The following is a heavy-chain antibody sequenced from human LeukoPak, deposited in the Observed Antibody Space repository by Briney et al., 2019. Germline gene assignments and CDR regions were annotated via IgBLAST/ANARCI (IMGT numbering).Heavy chain of an antibody. Sequence: GGSLRLSCAASGFTFSSYSMNWVRQAPGKGLEWVSSISSSSSYIYYADSVKGRFTISRDNAKNSLYLQMNSLRAEDTAVYYCAREVVNGGVGFFDYWGQGTLVTVSS. D-gene: IGHD2-15*01. CDR2: ISSSSSYI. CDR3: AREVVNGGVGFFDY. J-gene: IGHJ4*02. CDR1: GFTFSSYS. V-gene: IGHV3-21*01.